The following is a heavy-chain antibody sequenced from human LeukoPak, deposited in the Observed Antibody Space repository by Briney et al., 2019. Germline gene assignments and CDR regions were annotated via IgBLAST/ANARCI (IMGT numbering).Heavy chain of an antibody. CDR2: INPNSGDT. Sequence: ASVKVSCKASGYTFTGYYMHWVRQAPGQGLEWMGWINPNSGDTNYAQKFQGRVTMTRDTSISTAYMKLRRLRSDDTAVYYCAREAYASGSFRTDYYYMDVWGKGTTVTISS. J-gene: IGHJ6*03. V-gene: IGHV1-2*02. CDR3: AREAYASGSFRTDYYYMDV. CDR1: GYTFTGYY. D-gene: IGHD3-10*01.